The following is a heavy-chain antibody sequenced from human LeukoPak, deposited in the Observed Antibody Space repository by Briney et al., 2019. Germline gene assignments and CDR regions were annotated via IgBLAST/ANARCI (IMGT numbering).Heavy chain of an antibody. J-gene: IGHJ4*02. CDR3: ARDVSDSSGYFPYYFDY. CDR1: GYTFTSYD. D-gene: IGHD3-22*01. CDR2: MNPNSGNT. Sequence: ASVKVSCKASGYTFTSYDINWVRQATGQGLEWMGWMNPNSGNTGYAQKFQGRVTMTRNTSISTAYMELSSLRSEDTAVYYCARDVSDSSGYFPYYFDYWGQGTLVTVSS. V-gene: IGHV1-8*01.